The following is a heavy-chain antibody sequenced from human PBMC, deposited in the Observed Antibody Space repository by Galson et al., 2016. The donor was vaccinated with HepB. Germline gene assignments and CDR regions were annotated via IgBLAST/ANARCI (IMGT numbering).Heavy chain of an antibody. CDR3: AKGPQYYFDSSDYFDY. D-gene: IGHD3-22*01. CDR2: ISYNGKEK. CDR1: GLTIRHDQ. Sequence: SLRLSCAASGLTIRHDQMHWIRQVPGKGLEWVAVISYNGKEKYYGDSVKGRFVISRDNSKNTVSLQMNSLTTEDTAVYYCAKGPQYYFDSSDYFDYWGQGTLVTVSS. J-gene: IGHJ4*02. V-gene: IGHV3-30*18.